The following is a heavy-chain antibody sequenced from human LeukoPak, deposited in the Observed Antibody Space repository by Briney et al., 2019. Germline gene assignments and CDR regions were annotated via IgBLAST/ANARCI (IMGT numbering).Heavy chain of an antibody. D-gene: IGHD4-17*01. CDR3: ARASKWGPYGDYEYYFDY. J-gene: IGHJ4*02. Sequence: GGSLRLSCAASGFTVSSNYMSWVRQAPGKGLEWVSVIYSGGSTYYADSVKGRFTITRDNSKNTLYLQMNSLRAEDTAVYYCARASKWGPYGDYEYYFDYWGQGTLVTVSS. V-gene: IGHV3-66*01. CDR1: GFTVSSNY. CDR2: IYSGGST.